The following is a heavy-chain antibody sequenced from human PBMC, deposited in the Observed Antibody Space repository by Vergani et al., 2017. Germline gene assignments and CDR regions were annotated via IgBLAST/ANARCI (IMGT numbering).Heavy chain of an antibody. V-gene: IGHV3-48*04. J-gene: IGHJ6*03. CDR3: ARDIGVAPLYYMDV. Sequence: EVQLVESGGGLVQPGGSLRLSCAASRFTFSRYSINWLRQAPGKELVWVSYISSSSSTIYYAESVKGRFTISRDNAKNSLYLQMNSLRAEDTSVYYCARDIGVAPLYYMDVWGKGTTVTVSS. D-gene: IGHD6-19*01. CDR1: RFTFSRYS. CDR2: ISSSSSTI.